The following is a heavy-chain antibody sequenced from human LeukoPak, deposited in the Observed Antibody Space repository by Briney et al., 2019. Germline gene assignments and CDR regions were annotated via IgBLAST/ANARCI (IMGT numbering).Heavy chain of an antibody. CDR1: GYTFTSYG. CDR3: ARDGYYDSSGYFYDY. CDR2: INPSGGST. J-gene: IGHJ4*02. Sequence: ASVKVSCKASGYTFTSYGISWVRQAPGQGLEWMGIINPSGGSTSYAQKFQGRVTMTRDTSTSTVYMELSSLRSEDTAVYYCARDGYYDSSGYFYDYWGQGTLVTVSS. D-gene: IGHD3-22*01. V-gene: IGHV1-46*01.